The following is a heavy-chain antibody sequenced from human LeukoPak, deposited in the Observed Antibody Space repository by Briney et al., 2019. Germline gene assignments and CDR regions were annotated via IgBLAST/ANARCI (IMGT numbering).Heavy chain of an antibody. J-gene: IGHJ5*02. Sequence: PSETLSLTCAVSGGSISSSNWWSWVRQPPGKGLEWIGEIYHSGSTNYNPSLKSRVTISVDKSKNQFSLKLSSVTAADTAVYYCARESSANYGSGSYNWFDPWGQGTLVTVSS. V-gene: IGHV4-4*02. CDR1: GGSISSSNW. CDR2: IYHSGST. D-gene: IGHD3-10*01. CDR3: ARESSANYGSGSYNWFDP.